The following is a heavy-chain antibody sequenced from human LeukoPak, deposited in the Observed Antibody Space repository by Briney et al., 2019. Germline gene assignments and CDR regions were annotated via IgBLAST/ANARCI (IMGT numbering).Heavy chain of an antibody. J-gene: IGHJ3*02. CDR1: GYTFTGYY. V-gene: IGHV1-2*02. CDR2: INPNSGGT. Sequence: ASVKVSCKASGYTFTGYYMHWVRQAPGQGLEWRGWINPNSGGTNYAQKFQGRVTMTRDTSISTAYMELGRLRSDDTAVYYCARDLGYCSGGSCHVAFDIWGQGTMVTVSS. CDR3: ARDLGYCSGGSCHVAFDI. D-gene: IGHD2-15*01.